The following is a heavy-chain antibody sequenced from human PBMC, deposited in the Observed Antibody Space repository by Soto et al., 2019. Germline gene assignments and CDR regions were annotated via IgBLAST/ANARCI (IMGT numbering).Heavy chain of an antibody. CDR2: IYHSEST. J-gene: IGHJ4*02. CDR3: ARTSERYYTFFDY. D-gene: IGHD1-26*01. V-gene: IGHV4-4*02. CDR1: GDSISSYNW. Sequence: QVQLQESGPGLVKPSGTLSLTCAVSGDSISSYNWWSWVRQPPGKGLEWIGEIYHSESTNYNPSLKNRVTISLDKSKNQFSLKLSSVTAADTAVYYCARTSERYYTFFDYWGQGILVTVSS.